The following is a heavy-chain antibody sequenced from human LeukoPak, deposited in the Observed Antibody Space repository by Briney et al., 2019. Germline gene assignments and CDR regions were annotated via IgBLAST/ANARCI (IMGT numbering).Heavy chain of an antibody. V-gene: IGHV3-23*01. CDR2: ISGSGSNT. Sequence: GGSLRLSCAGSGFIFSNYAMSWVRQAPGKGLDWVSLISGSGSNTYYTDSVQGRFTISRDNSRNTLYLQMSSLRAEDTAIYYCAKERGISYTYEFDDWGRGALVTASS. CDR3: AKERGISYTYEFDD. CDR1: GFIFSNYA. D-gene: IGHD3-16*01. J-gene: IGHJ4*02.